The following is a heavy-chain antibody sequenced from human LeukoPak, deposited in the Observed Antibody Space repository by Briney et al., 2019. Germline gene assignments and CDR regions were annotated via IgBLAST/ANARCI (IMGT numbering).Heavy chain of an antibody. CDR1: GFPFSIYG. Sequence: PGGSLRLSCAASGFPFSIYGMHWVRPAPGQGLEWVALLAGDGINIFYADSVRGRFTISRDNSKNTLYLQMNSLRAEDTAIYYCTRDDTFRGLTMTFWGQGTLVTVSS. J-gene: IGHJ4*02. V-gene: IGHV3-30*03. D-gene: IGHD3-16*01. CDR3: TRDDTFRGLTMTF. CDR2: LAGDGINI.